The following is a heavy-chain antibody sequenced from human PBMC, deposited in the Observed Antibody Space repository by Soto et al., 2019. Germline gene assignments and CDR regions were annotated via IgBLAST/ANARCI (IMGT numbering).Heavy chain of an antibody. CDR3: ARGSGGGFDD. CDR2: IIPVLGIA. Sequence: QVQLVQSGAEVKKPGSSVKVSCKASGGTFSTYIINWVRQAPGQGLEWMGRIIPVLGIANYAQKFQGRVTITADNSTGTADMDLSSLRSEDTAIYYCARGSGGGFDDWGQGTLVTVSS. CDR1: GGTFSTYI. J-gene: IGHJ4*02. D-gene: IGHD1-26*01. V-gene: IGHV1-69*02.